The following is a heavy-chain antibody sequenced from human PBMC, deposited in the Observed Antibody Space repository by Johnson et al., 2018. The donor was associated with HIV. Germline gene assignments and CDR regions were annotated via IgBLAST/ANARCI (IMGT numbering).Heavy chain of an antibody. Sequence: VQLVESGGGVVQPGRSLRLSCAASGFTFSSYGMHWVRQAPGKGLQWVSAISGRGGSTYYADSVTGRFTVSRDNSKNTLYLQMSSLRAEDTAVYYCARVSLGRHAFDIWGQGTMVTVSS. J-gene: IGHJ3*02. CDR3: ARVSLGRHAFDI. V-gene: IGHV3-NL1*01. D-gene: IGHD1-26*01. CDR1: GFTFSSYG. CDR2: ISGRGGST.